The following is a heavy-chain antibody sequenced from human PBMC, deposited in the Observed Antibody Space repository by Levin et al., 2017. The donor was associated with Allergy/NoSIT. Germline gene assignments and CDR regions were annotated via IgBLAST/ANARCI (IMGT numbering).Heavy chain of an antibody. CDR2: IYPGDSDT. CDR3: ARPPAGNIGHRNLQH. J-gene: IGHJ1*01. Sequence: GESLKISCKASGYTFTSYWIAWVRQMPGKGLEWMGIIYPGDSDTRYSPSFQGQVTISVDKSITTAYLQWSSLKASDTAMYYCARPPAGNIGHRNLQHWGQGTLVTVSS. V-gene: IGHV5-51*01. D-gene: IGHD6-25*01. CDR1: GYTFTSYW.